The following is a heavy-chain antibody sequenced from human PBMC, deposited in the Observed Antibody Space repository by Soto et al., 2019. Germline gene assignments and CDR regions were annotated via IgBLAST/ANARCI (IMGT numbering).Heavy chain of an antibody. CDR3: ARYHCSGGSCYFDY. CDR2: IYYSGST. D-gene: IGHD2-15*01. CDR1: GGSISSSSYY. Sequence: SETLSLTCTVSGGSISSSSYYWGWIRQPPGKGLEWIGSIYYSGSTYYNPSLKSRVTISIDTSKNQFSLKLSSVTAADTAVYYCARYHCSGGSCYFDYWGQGTLVTVSS. J-gene: IGHJ4*02. V-gene: IGHV4-39*01.